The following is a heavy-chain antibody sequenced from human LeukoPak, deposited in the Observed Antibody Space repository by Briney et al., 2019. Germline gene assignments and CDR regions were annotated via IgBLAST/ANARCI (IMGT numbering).Heavy chain of an antibody. CDR3: ATGGQWLVRSAFDI. V-gene: IGHV1-46*01. CDR2: IIPSDGFT. J-gene: IGHJ3*02. CDR1: GYTFSSYY. D-gene: IGHD6-19*01. Sequence: ASVKVSCKASGYTFSSYYVHWVRQAPGQGLEWMGMIIPSDGFTSYAQKFQGRVTMTRDMSTSTVYMELSSLRSDDTAVYYCATGGQWLVRSAFDIWGQGTMVTVSS.